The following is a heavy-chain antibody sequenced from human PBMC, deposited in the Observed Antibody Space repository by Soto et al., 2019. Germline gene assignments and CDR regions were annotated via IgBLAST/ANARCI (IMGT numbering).Heavy chain of an antibody. D-gene: IGHD2-15*01. CDR2: ISPGSRYP. J-gene: IGHJ5*02. Sequence: QVQLVESGGGLVTPGGSLRLSCASSGFTFSDYYMSWIRQAPGKGLEWLSYISPGSRYPAYADSVKGRFTISRDNARSSLSLQMNSLPVADPAIYSCVRGGGGGMFDPWGQGSMVTVSS. CDR1: GFTFSDYY. CDR3: VRGGGGGMFDP. V-gene: IGHV3-11*06.